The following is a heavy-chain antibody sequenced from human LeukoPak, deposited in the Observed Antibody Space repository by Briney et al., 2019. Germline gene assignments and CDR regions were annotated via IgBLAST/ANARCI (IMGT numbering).Heavy chain of an antibody. V-gene: IGHV1-24*01. CDR3: ATSITMLVVTFDY. CDR1: GHTLTELS. J-gene: IGHJ4*02. CDR2: FDPEDGET. Sequence: ASVKVSCKVSGHTLTELSIHWVRQAPGKGLEWMGGFDPEDGETIYAQKFQGRVTMTEDTSTDTAYMELSSLRSEDTALYYCATSITMLVVTFDYWGQGTLVTLSS. D-gene: IGHD3-22*01.